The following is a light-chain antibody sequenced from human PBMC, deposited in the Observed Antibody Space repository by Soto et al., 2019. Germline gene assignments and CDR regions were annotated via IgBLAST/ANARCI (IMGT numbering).Light chain of an antibody. CDR1: NIGSKS. J-gene: IGLJ2*01. CDR3: QAWDSSTT. V-gene: IGLV3-21*04. Sequence: SSELTQPPSVSVAPGKTARITCGGNNIGSKSVHWYQQKPGQAPVLVIYYDSDRPSGIPERFSGSNSGNTATLTISRVEAGDEADYYCQAWDSSTTFGGGTKLTVL. CDR2: YDS.